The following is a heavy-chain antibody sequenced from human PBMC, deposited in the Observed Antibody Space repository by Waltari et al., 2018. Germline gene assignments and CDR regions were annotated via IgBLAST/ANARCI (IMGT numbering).Heavy chain of an antibody. V-gene: IGHV4-31*03. CDR3: ARDLVGATIGY. Sequence: QVQLQESGPGLVKPSETLSLPCSVSGGSISCSGLFWSWIRQHPGKGLEWIGDIYYSGITYYNPSLKSRVTISKDTSKNQISLRLASVTAADTAVYYCARDLVGATIGYWGQGTLVNVSS. J-gene: IGHJ4*02. CDR1: GGSISCSGLF. D-gene: IGHD1-26*01. CDR2: IYYSGIT.